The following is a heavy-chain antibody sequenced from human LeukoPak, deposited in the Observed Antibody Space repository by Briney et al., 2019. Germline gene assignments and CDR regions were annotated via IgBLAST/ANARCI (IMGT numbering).Heavy chain of an antibody. V-gene: IGHV4-39*01. CDR1: GGSISSSNYY. J-gene: IGHJ5*02. CDR3: AVYYYVSSGYSNWFDP. D-gene: IGHD3-22*01. Sequence: SETLSLTCTVSGGSISSSNYYWGWIRQPPGEGLEWIGYMHYSGSAYYNPSLKSRLTISVDTSKNQFPLKLSSVTAADTAMYYCAVYYYVSSGYSNWFDPWGQGTLVTVSS. CDR2: MHYSGSA.